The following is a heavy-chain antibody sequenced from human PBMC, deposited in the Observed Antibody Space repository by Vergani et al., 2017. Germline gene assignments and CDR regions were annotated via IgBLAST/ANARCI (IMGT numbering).Heavy chain of an antibody. J-gene: IGHJ4*02. V-gene: IGHV3-30-3*01. CDR2: ISYDGSNK. CDR1: GFTFSSYA. CDR3: ARDGDYYDSSGYNRLLDY. Sequence: QVQLVESGGGVVQPGRSLGLSCAASGFTFSSYAMHWVRQAPGKGLEWVAVISYDGSNKYYADSVKGRFTISRDNSKNTLYLQMNSLRAEDTAVYYCARDGDYYDSSGYNRLLDYWGQGTLVTVSS. D-gene: IGHD3-22*01.